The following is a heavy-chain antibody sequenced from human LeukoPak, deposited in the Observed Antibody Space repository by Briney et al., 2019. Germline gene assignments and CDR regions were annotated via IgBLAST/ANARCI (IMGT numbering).Heavy chain of an antibody. D-gene: IGHD1-14*01. CDR3: ARGSPFADY. CDR1: GYTFASYG. J-gene: IGHJ4*02. CDR2: MSSYKEHT. Sequence: ASGKLSCTVYGYTFASYGISWARQARGQGREWMGCMSSYKEHTNYTQKPQRRVPMTTDTSTSTAHIDLRSVRSDGTGVYYSARGSPFADYWGQGTLVTVSS. V-gene: IGHV1-18*01.